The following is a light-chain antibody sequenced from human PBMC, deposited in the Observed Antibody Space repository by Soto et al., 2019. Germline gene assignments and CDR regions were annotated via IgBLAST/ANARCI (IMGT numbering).Light chain of an antibody. J-gene: IGKJ2*01. V-gene: IGKV3-20*01. CDR2: GSF. Sequence: EVVLTQSPGTLSLSPGERAILSCRASLSVTYNYFAWYQQKPGQAPRLLIFGSFDRATSTPDRFSGSRSGTAFTLTISRLEAEDSAVYYCQHYGSSPTYTFVQGTKLEIK. CDR3: QHYGSSPTYT. CDR1: LSVTYNY.